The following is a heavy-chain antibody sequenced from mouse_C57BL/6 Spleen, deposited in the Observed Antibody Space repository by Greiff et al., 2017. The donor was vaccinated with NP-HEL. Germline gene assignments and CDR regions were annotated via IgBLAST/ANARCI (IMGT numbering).Heavy chain of an antibody. CDR2: IRSGSSTI. V-gene: IGHV5-17*01. Sequence: EVKLVESGGGLVKPGGSLKLSCAASGFTFSDYGMHWVRQAPEKGLEWVAYIRSGSSTIYYADTVKGRFTISRDNAKNTLFLQMTSLRSEDTAMYYCARLVEENFDYWGQGTTLTVSS. CDR3: ARLVEENFDY. D-gene: IGHD1-1*01. CDR1: GFTFSDYG. J-gene: IGHJ2*01.